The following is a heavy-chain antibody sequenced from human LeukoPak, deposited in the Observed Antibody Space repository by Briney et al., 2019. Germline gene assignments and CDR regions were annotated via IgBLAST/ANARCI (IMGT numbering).Heavy chain of an antibody. J-gene: IGHJ4*02. V-gene: IGHV4-59*01. CDR3: ARSDYDSPFDY. CDR2: IYYSGST. Sequence: SETLSLTCTVSGGSISSYYWSWIRQPPGKGLEWIGYIYYSGSTHYNPSLKSRVTISVDTSKTQFSLKLSSVTAAHTAVYYCARSDYDSPFDYWGQGTLVTVSS. D-gene: IGHD3-22*01. CDR1: GGSISSYY.